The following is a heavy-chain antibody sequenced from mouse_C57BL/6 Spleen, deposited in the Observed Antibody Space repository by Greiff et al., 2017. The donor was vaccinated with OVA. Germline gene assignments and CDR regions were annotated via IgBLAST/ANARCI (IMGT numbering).Heavy chain of an antibody. CDR1: GYSITSGYY. V-gene: IGHV3-6*01. J-gene: IGHJ3*01. CDR3: ARYDGYYAY. Sequence: VQLKESGPGLVKPSQSLSLTCSVTGYSITSGYYWNWIRQFPGNKLEWMGYISYDGSNNYNPSLKNRISITRDTSKNQFFLKLNSVTTEDTATYYCARYDGYYAYWGQGTLVTVSA. D-gene: IGHD2-3*01. CDR2: ISYDGSN.